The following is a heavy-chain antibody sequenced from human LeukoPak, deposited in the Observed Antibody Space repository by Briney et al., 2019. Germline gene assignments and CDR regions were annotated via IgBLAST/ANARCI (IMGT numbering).Heavy chain of an antibody. CDR3: ARVRVYYYGMDV. CDR1: GGSISSYY. CDR2: IYYSGST. J-gene: IGHJ6*04. Sequence: SETLSLTCTVSGGSISSYYWSWLREPPGKGLEWLGYIYYSGSTNYNRSLKSRVTISVDTSKNQFSLKLSSVTAADTAVYYCARVRVYYYGMDVWGKGTTVTVSS. V-gene: IGHV4-59*01. D-gene: IGHD3-10*01.